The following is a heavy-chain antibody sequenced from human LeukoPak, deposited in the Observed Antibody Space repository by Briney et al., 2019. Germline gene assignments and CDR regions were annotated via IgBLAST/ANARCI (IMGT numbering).Heavy chain of an antibody. D-gene: IGHD3-10*01. CDR1: GFTFGDYY. V-gene: IGHV3-11*01. CDR2: ISSSGSTI. J-gene: IGHJ6*02. CDR3: ARDSYGSGSYRYYYGMDV. Sequence: GGSLRLSCAASGFTFGDYYMSWIRQAPGKGLEWVSYISSSGSTIYYADSVKGRFTISRDNAKNSLYLQMNSLRAEDTAVYYCARDSYGSGSYRYYYGMDVWGQGTTVTVSS.